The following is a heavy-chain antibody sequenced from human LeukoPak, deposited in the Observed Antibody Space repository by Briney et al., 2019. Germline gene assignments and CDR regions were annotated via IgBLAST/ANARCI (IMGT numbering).Heavy chain of an antibody. CDR1: GFILSNHW. CDR3: ARDSRSSSGGMDV. CDR2: MNKDGSEK. D-gene: IGHD6-13*01. V-gene: IGHV3-7*03. J-gene: IGHJ6*02. Sequence: GGSLRLSCAASGFILSNHWMTWVRQAPGKGPEWVANMNKDGSEKYYVDSVKGRFTISRDNSKNTLYLQMNSLRAEDTAVYYCARDSRSSSGGMDVWGQGTTVTVSS.